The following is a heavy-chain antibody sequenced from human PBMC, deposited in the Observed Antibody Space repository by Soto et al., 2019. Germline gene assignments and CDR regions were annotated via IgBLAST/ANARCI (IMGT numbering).Heavy chain of an antibody. J-gene: IGHJ4*02. CDR1: GFTFSTYS. Sequence: EVKLVESGGGLVQPGGSLRVSCAASGFTFSTYSMNWVRQAPGKGLEWVSYISSSSSTMYYADSVKGRFTISRDNAKNSLYLQMNSLRDEDTAVYYCVREGDYGDYVFDYWGQGILVTVSS. CDR3: VREGDYGDYVFDY. V-gene: IGHV3-48*02. D-gene: IGHD4-17*01. CDR2: ISSSSSTM.